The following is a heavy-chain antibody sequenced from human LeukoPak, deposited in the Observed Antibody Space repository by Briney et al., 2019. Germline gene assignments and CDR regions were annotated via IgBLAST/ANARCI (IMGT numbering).Heavy chain of an antibody. D-gene: IGHD2-15*01. CDR1: GYTFTDYN. CDR3: ARDWDQLVPSKGGPPRYFYFMDV. CDR2: IDPNRGGT. Sequence: ASVKVSCKTSGYTFTDYNMHWVRQAPGQGPEWMGWIDPNRGGTNYAHRFRDGVTITRDTSISTVYMELNNLRSDDTAVYYCARDWDQLVPSKGGPPRYFYFMDVWGKGTSVIVSS. J-gene: IGHJ6*03. V-gene: IGHV1-2*07.